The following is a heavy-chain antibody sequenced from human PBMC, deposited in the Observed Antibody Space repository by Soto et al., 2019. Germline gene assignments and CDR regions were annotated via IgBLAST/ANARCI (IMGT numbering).Heavy chain of an antibody. V-gene: IGHV4-59*04. J-gene: IGHJ4*02. Sequence: SETLSLTCTVSGGSISNYCWSWVRQPPGKGLEWIGYIYYSGSTYYNPSLKSRVTISVDTSKNQFSLKLSSVTAADTAVYYCMLGSGWKDFDYWGQGTLVTVSS. CDR2: IYYSGST. CDR1: GGSISNYC. D-gene: IGHD3-22*01. CDR3: MLGSGWKDFDY.